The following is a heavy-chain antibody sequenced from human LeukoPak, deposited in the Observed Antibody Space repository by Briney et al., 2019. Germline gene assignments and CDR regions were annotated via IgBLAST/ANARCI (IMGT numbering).Heavy chain of an antibody. Sequence: PGGSLRLSCAASGFMLSGSAMNWVRQAPGKGLEWVSSINDAGSHIYYTDSVKGRFTISRDNAKNSLYLQMNSLRAEDSALYYCARDPAYYLRYGYFDYWGQGTLVTVSS. CDR1: GFMLSGSA. CDR2: INDAGSHI. V-gene: IGHV3-21*01. D-gene: IGHD2/OR15-2a*01. J-gene: IGHJ4*02. CDR3: ARDPAYYLRYGYFDY.